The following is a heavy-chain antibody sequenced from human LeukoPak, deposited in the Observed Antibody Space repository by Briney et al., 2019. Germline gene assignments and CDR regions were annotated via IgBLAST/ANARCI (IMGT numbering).Heavy chain of an antibody. Sequence: PGGSLRLSCAASGFTFSSYAMHWVRQAPGKGLEWVAVISYDGSNKYYADSVKGRFTISRDNSKNTLYLQVNSLRAEDTAVYYCAKERTGYFDYWGQGTLVTVSS. J-gene: IGHJ4*02. CDR3: AKERTGYFDY. CDR1: GFTFSSYA. V-gene: IGHV3-30-3*01. CDR2: ISYDGSNK.